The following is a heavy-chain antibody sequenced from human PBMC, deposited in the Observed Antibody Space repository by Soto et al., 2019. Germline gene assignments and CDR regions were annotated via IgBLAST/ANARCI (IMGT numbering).Heavy chain of an antibody. CDR3: ARDQIAAAGWGWFDP. V-gene: IGHV1-3*01. Sequence: QVQLVQSGAEVKKPGASVKVSCKASGYTFTSYAMHWVRQAPGQRLEWMGWINAGNGNTKYSQKFQGRVTITSDTSASTAYMELSSLRSEDTAVYYCARDQIAAAGWGWFDPWGQGTLVTVSS. D-gene: IGHD6-13*01. CDR2: INAGNGNT. CDR1: GYTFTSYA. J-gene: IGHJ5*02.